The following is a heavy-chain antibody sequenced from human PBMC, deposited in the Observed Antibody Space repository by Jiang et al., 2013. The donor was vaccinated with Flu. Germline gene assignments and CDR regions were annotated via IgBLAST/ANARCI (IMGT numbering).Heavy chain of an antibody. CDR1: GASISPYY. V-gene: IGHV4-59*01. CDR3: ARDSGSGWNDYYYGMDV. J-gene: IGHJ6*02. CDR2: IYYSGST. Sequence: PGLVKPSETLSLTCSVSGASISPYYWTWLRQSPGKGLEWIGYIYYSGSTNYNPSLKSRVTISVDTSKNQFSLKLSSVTATDTAVYYCARDSGSGWNDYYYGMDVWGQGTTVTVSS. D-gene: IGHD6-19*01.